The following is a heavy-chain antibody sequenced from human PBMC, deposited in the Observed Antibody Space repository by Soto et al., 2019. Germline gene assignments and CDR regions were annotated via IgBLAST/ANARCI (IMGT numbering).Heavy chain of an antibody. CDR1: GNSFTSYW. J-gene: IGHJ6*02. CDR2: IYPGDSDT. V-gene: IGHV5-51*01. D-gene: IGHD3-3*01. CDR3: ASMDVGDFWKGMDV. Sequence: XESLKLSWKCSGNSFTSYWSGWVLQMPGKGLEWMGIIYPGDSDTRYSPSFQGQVTISADKSISTAYLQWSSLKASDTAMYYCASMDVGDFWKGMDVWGQGTTVTVSS.